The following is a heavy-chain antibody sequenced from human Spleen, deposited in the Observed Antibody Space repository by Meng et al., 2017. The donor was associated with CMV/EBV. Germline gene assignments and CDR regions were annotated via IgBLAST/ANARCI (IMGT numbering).Heavy chain of an antibody. CDR1: GASVSSNRAA. J-gene: IGHJ6*02. V-gene: IGHV6-1*01. CDR3: ARDRAGMDV. CDR2: TYYRSKWYN. Sequence: CAITGASVSSNRAAWNWIRPSPSRGLEWLGRTYYRSKWYNDYAVSVKSRITINPDTSKNQFSLQLNSVTPEDTAVYYCARDRAGMDVWGQGTTVTVSS.